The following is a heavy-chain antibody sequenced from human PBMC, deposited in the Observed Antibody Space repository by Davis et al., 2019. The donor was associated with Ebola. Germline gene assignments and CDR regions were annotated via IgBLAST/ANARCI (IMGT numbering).Heavy chain of an antibody. J-gene: IGHJ4*02. CDR3: AKDPYCISSSCPRDC. Sequence: PGGSLRLSCAASGFTFSSYAMHWVRQAPGKGLEWVAFIRFDGSRLYYADSVKGRFTISRDNSRNTLYLQMNSLRAEDTAVYYCAKDPYCISSSCPRDCWGQGTLVTVSS. V-gene: IGHV3-30*02. D-gene: IGHD2-2*01. CDR1: GFTFSSYA. CDR2: IRFDGSRL.